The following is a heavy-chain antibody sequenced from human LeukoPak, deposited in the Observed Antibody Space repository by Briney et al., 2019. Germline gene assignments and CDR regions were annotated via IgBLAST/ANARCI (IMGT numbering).Heavy chain of an antibody. J-gene: IGHJ4*02. Sequence: SETLSLTCTVSGGSISSYYWSWIRQPPGKGLEWIGYIYYSGSTNYNPSLKSRVTISVDTSKNQFSLKLSSVTAADTAVYYCARVYSSSSGYWGQGTLVTVSS. D-gene: IGHD6-13*01. CDR1: GGSISSYY. V-gene: IGHV4-59*01. CDR2: IYYSGST. CDR3: ARVYSSSSGY.